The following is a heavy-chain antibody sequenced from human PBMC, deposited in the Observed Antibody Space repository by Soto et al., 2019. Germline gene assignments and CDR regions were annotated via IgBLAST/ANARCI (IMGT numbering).Heavy chain of an antibody. V-gene: IGHV3-48*04. CDR3: ARDSWGYDILTGYYAFDI. Sequence: GGSLRLSCAASGFTFSSYSMNWVRQAPGKGLEWVSYISSSSSTIYYADSVKGRFTISRDNAKNSLYLQMNSLGAEDKAVYYCARDSWGYDILTGYYAFDIWGQGTMVTVSS. CDR2: ISSSSSTI. D-gene: IGHD3-9*01. CDR1: GFTFSSYS. J-gene: IGHJ3*02.